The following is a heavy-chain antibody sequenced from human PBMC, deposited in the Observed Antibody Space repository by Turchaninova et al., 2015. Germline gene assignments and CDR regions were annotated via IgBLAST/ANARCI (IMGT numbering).Heavy chain of an antibody. CDR2: IGIAGVT. Sequence: EVQLVESGGGLVEPGGSLRLSCAASGVTVSDYDMHWVRQTPGKGLEGVSVIGIAGVTYVPDSVKGRFTISRENAKNSVYLQMNSLRAGDTAVYYCVKEGRAGLDAFDFWGQGTMVTVSS. J-gene: IGHJ3*01. CDR3: VKEGRAGLDAFDF. V-gene: IGHV3-13*01. CDR1: GVTVSDYD. D-gene: IGHD6-19*01.